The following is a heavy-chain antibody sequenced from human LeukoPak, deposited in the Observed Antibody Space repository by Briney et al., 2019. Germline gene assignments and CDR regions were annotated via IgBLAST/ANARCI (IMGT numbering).Heavy chain of an antibody. D-gene: IGHD2-2*01. CDR1: GGSISSGDYY. Sequence: SETLSPTCTVSGGSISSGDYYWSWIRQPPGKGLEWIGYIYYSGSTYYNPSLKSRVTIPVDTSKNQFSLKLSSVTAADTAVYYCAKSVVPAAGGSYDALDIWGQGTMVTVSS. J-gene: IGHJ3*02. V-gene: IGHV4-30-4*08. CDR3: AKSVVPAAGGSYDALDI. CDR2: IYYSGST.